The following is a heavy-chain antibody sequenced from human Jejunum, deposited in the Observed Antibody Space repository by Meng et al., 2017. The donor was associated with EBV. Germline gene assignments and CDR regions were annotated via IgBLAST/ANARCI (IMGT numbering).Heavy chain of an antibody. CDR2: TVPIFGTT. Sequence: QVQLVQSGAEVKQPGASVKVSCKASGDRFGTYSVSWVRQAPGQGLEWMGNTVPIFGTTSYAQKFQGRLTITADESTSTAYMELRNLRSEDSAMYYCARVGGDYDDYWGQGTLVTVSS. V-gene: IGHV1-69*18. CDR3: ARVGGDYDDY. D-gene: IGHD1-26*01. CDR1: GDRFGTYS. J-gene: IGHJ4*02.